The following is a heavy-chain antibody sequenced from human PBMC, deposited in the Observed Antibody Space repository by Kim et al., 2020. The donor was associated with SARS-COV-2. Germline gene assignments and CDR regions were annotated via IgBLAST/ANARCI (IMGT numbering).Heavy chain of an antibody. CDR2: ISYDGSNK. D-gene: IGHD3-10*01. V-gene: IGHV3-33*05. J-gene: IGHJ4*02. CDR1: GFTFSSYG. CDR3: ARDGGAGDGPGY. Sequence: GGSLRLSCAASGFTFSSYGMHWVRQAPGKGLEWVAVISYDGSNKYYADSVKGRFTISRDNSKNTLYLQMNSLRAEDTAVYYCARDGGAGDGPGYWGQGTLVTVSS.